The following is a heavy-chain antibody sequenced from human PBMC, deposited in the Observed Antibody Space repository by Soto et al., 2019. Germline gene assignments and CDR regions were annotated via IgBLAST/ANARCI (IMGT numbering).Heavy chain of an antibody. CDR2: ISAFNGNT. CDR1: GYTFISYG. J-gene: IGHJ4*02. Sequence: QVQLVQSGPEVKKPGASVKVSCKASGYTFISYGISWVRQAPGQGLEWMGRISAFNGNTNYPQKVQVSVTMTTATFTSTAYMELRSLRSDDTAVYFCAREDTDVALDYWGQGTLVSVSS. V-gene: IGHV1-18*01. CDR3: AREDTDVALDY. D-gene: IGHD5-18*01.